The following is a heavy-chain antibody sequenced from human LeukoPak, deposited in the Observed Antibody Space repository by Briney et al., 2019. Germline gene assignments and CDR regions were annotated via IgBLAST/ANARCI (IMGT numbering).Heavy chain of an antibody. CDR2: ISTSSGYI. Sequence: GGSLRLSCSVSEFTFSSRQAPGKGLEWVSSISTSSGYIYYADSVKGRFTTSRDNAKNSVYLEMNSLRAEDTAVYFCARDSSDWYNWFDPWGQGTLVTVSS. D-gene: IGHD6-19*01. V-gene: IGHV3-21*01. J-gene: IGHJ5*02. CDR3: ARDSSDWYNWFDP. CDR1: EFTFSS.